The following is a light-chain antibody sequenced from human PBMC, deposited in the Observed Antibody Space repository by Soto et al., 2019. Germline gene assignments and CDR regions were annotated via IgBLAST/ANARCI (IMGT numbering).Light chain of an antibody. CDR1: QSVSSN. Sequence: EIVMTQSPATLSVSPGERATLSCRASQSVSSNLAWYQQKPGQAPRLLIYGASTRATGIPARFSGSGSGTEFTLTISSLQSEDFAVYCFQQYNNWPTFGQGTKVEIK. V-gene: IGKV3-15*01. J-gene: IGKJ1*01. CDR2: GAS. CDR3: QQYNNWPT.